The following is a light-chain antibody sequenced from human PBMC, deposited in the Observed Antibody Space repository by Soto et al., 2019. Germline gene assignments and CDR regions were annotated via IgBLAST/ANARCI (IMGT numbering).Light chain of an antibody. V-gene: IGLV2-23*01. Sequence: QSVLTQPASVSGSAGQSITISCTGTSSDVGSHDLVSWYQQHPGKAPKLMIYEDTKRPSGVSNRFSGSKSGNTASLTISGLQAEDEADYYCCSYASGFTYVFGTGTKVTVL. J-gene: IGLJ1*01. CDR3: CSYASGFTYV. CDR1: SSDVGSHDL. CDR2: EDT.